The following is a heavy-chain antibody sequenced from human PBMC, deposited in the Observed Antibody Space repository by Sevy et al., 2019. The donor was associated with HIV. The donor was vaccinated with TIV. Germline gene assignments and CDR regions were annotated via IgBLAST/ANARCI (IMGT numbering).Heavy chain of an antibody. Sequence: GGSLRLSCAASGFTFSSYDMHWVRQATGKGLEWVSAIGTAGDTYYPGSVKGRFTISRENAKNSLYLQMNSLRAGDTAVYYCARGGAPQGGAVAGTDFDYWGQGTLVTVSS. CDR2: IGTAGDT. J-gene: IGHJ4*02. V-gene: IGHV3-13*01. CDR3: ARGGAPQGGAVAGTDFDY. CDR1: GFTFSSYD. D-gene: IGHD6-19*01.